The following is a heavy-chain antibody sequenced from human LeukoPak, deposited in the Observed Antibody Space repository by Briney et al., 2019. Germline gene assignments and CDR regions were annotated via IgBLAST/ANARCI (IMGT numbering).Heavy chain of an antibody. V-gene: IGHV3-30*02. J-gene: IGHJ4*02. D-gene: IGHD5-24*01. CDR3: ANGPTKDGFHYYFDF. Sequence: GGSLRLSCTTSGSTFSNFGMHWVRQAPGQGLEWVTFIPYDGSSKYYADSVKGRFTISRDNSKNTLSLQMNSLRAEDTAIYYCANGPTKDGFHYYFDFWGQGTLVTVSS. CDR1: GSTFSNFG. CDR2: IPYDGSSK.